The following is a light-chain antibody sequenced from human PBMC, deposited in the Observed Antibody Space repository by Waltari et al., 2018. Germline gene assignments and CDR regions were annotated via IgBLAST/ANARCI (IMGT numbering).Light chain of an antibody. J-gene: IGKJ1*01. Sequence: EIVSTQSPGTLSLSPGERATLSCRASQSLSIYLAWYQQKPGRAPRLLIYHASNRATGVPDRLSGSGSGTDFSLTISRLEPEEFAVYYCQHYVSLPVTFGQGTKVEIK. CDR2: HAS. CDR1: QSLSIY. V-gene: IGKV3-20*01. CDR3: QHYVSLPVT.